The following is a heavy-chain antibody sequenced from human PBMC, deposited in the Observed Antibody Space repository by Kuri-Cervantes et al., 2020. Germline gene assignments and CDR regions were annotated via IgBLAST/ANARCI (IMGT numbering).Heavy chain of an antibody. CDR1: GGSISSSSYY. D-gene: IGHD5-18*01. CDR3: ARVGGGYSYGPLDS. J-gene: IGHJ4*02. V-gene: IGHV4-39*07. CDR2: IYYSGST. Sequence: SETLSLTCTVSGGSISSSSYYWGWIRQPPGKGLEWIGSIYYSGSTYYNPSLKNRVTISVDTSKNQFFLKLSSVTAADTAVYYCARVGGGYSYGPLDSWGQGTPVTVSS.